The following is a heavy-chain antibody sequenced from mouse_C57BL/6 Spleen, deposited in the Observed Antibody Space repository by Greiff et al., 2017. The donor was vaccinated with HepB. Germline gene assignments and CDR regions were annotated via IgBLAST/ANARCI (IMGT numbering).Heavy chain of an antibody. J-gene: IGHJ3*01. D-gene: IGHD2-4*01. CDR1: GYTFTSYW. Sequence: QVQLKQPGAELVKPGASVKMSCKASGYTFTSYWITWVKQRPGQGLEWIGDIYPGSGSTNYNEKFKSKATLTVDTSSSTAYMQLSSLTSEDSAVYYCARESDYDYDVAYWGQGTLVTVSA. CDR2: IYPGSGST. CDR3: ARESDYDYDVAY. V-gene: IGHV1-55*01.